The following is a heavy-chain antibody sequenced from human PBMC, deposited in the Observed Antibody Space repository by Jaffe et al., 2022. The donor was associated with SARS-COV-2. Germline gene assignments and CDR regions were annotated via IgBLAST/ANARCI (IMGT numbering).Heavy chain of an antibody. CDR1: GYIFSKNY. D-gene: IGHD4-17*01. Sequence: QVQLLQSGAELKKPGASVKLSCKASGYIFSKNYIHWVRQAPGQGLEWMGAVIPGGNSAANTQRFQGRISVTADTSTSTVYMELGSLRPEDTAIYYCARATMWYGGNYWGQGTLVTVSS. V-gene: IGHV1-46*01. CDR3: ARATMWYGGNY. J-gene: IGHJ4*02. CDR2: VIPGGNSA.